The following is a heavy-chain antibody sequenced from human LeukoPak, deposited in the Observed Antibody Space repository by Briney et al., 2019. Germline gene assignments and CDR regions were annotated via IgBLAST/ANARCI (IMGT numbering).Heavy chain of an antibody. V-gene: IGHV1-18*01. CDR2: ISAFNGNT. CDR3: ARKSGYDLFDP. D-gene: IGHD5-12*01. J-gene: IGHJ5*02. CDR1: GYTFTIYG. Sequence: ASGKVSCMAPGYTFTIYGISCVRHAPGQGVGWVGWISAFNGNTNYTQNLRRTVTMTPETSTRTAYMELRSLRSDDTAVYYCARKSGYDLFDPWGQGTLVTVSS.